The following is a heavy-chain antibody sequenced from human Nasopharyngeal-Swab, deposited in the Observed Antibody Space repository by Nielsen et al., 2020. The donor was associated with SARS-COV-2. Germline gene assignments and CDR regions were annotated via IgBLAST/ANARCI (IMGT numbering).Heavy chain of an antibody. CDR2: IYSGGST. CDR3: AREGLGNDFDY. D-gene: IGHD5-12*01. CDR1: GFTVSTNC. Sequence: GESLKISCAASGFTVSTNCMSWVRQAPGKGLEWVSVIYSGGSTYYADSVKGRFTISRDNSKNTLYLQMNSLRAEDTAVYYCAREGLGNDFDYWGQGTLVTVSS. V-gene: IGHV3-53*01. J-gene: IGHJ4*02.